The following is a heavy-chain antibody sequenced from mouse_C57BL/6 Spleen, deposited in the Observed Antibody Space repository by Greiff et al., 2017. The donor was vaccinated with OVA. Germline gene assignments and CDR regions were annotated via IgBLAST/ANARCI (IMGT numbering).Heavy chain of an antibody. J-gene: IGHJ2*01. CDR2: INPYNGGT. CDR3: ARSRSYYGDY. CDR1: GYTFTDYY. V-gene: IGHV1-19*01. Sequence: VQLQQSGPVLVKPGASVKMSCKASGYTFTDYYMNWVKQSHGKSLEWIGVINPYNGGTSYNQKFKGKATLTVDKSSSTAYMELNSLTSEDSAVYYCARSRSYYGDYWGQGTTLTVSS. D-gene: IGHD2-10*01.